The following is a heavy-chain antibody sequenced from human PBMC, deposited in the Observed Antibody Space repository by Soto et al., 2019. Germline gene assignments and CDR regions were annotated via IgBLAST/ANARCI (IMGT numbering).Heavy chain of an antibody. D-gene: IGHD2-2*01. V-gene: IGHV1-8*01. CDR1: GYTFTSYD. Sequence: RASVKVSCKASGYTFTSYDINWVRQATGQGLEWMGWMNPNSGNTGYAQKFQGRVTMTRNTSISTAYMELSSLRSEDTAVYYCASCTSCYGGDAFDIWGQGTMVTVSS. J-gene: IGHJ3*02. CDR2: MNPNSGNT. CDR3: ASCTSCYGGDAFDI.